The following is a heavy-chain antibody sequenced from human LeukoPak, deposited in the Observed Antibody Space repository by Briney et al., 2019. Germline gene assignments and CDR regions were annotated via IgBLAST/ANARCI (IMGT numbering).Heavy chain of an antibody. V-gene: IGHV4-34*01. D-gene: IGHD4-17*01. J-gene: IGHJ4*02. CDR2: INHSGST. CDR1: GGSFSGYY. Sequence: SETLSLTCAVYGGSFSGYYWSWIRQPPGKGLEWIGEINHSGSTNYNPSLKSRVTISLDTSKNQFSLKLSSVTAAETAVYYCARGQGTVTTHWGQGTLVTVSS. CDR3: ARGQGTVTTH.